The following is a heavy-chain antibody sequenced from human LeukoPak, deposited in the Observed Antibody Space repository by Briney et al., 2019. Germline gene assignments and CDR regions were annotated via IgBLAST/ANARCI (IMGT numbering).Heavy chain of an antibody. CDR2: LYPGDSDT. CDR1: GYSFTCYW. D-gene: IGHD3-22*01. CDR3: AGGPYDSSGYFGY. J-gene: IGHJ4*02. V-gene: IGHV5-51*01. Sequence: GESLKISCKGSGYSFTCYWIGWVRQMPGKGLEWMGILYPGDSDTRYSPSFQGQVTISADTSISTAYLQWSSLKASDTAMYYCAGGPYDSSGYFGYWGQGTLVTVSS.